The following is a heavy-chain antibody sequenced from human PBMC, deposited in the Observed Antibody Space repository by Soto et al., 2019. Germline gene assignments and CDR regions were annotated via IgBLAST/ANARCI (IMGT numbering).Heavy chain of an antibody. CDR1: GYTFTKYW. Sequence: GESLKISCQASGYTFTKYWVGWVRQMPGKGLEWMGIIYPDDSDTRYSPSFQGHVTISADKSISTAYLHGSSLTASDSATSYCAKRDMLTGYVYFDYWGQGTQVTVSS. V-gene: IGHV5-51*01. J-gene: IGHJ4*02. D-gene: IGHD3-9*01. CDR3: AKRDMLTGYVYFDY. CDR2: IYPDDSDT.